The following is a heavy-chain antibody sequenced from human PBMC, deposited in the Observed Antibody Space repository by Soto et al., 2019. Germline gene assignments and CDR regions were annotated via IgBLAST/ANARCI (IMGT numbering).Heavy chain of an antibody. CDR3: ARDLWGYCGTDCYPLDV. CDR1: GGSIIVYY. J-gene: IGHJ6*02. D-gene: IGHD2-21*02. Sequence: SETLSLTCTVSGGSIIVYYLSWIRQPPGKGLEWIGYMYNTGSTVYNPSFKSRVTISVDTSKNQFSLKLNSVTAADTAVYYCARDLWGYCGTDCYPLDVWGQGTTVTVS. V-gene: IGHV4-59*01. CDR2: MYNTGST.